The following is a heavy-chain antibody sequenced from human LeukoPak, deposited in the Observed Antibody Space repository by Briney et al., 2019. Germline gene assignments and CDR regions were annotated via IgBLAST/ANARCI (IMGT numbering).Heavy chain of an antibody. Sequence: SVKVSCKASRGTFSSYTISWVRQAPGQGLEWMGRIIPILGIANYAQKFQGRVTITADKSTSTAYMELSSLRSEDTAVYYCARDQDYYDSSGYPYYFDYWGQGTLVTVSS. CDR3: ARDQDYYDSSGYPYYFDY. CDR1: RGTFSSYT. V-gene: IGHV1-69*04. CDR2: IIPILGIA. J-gene: IGHJ4*02. D-gene: IGHD3-22*01.